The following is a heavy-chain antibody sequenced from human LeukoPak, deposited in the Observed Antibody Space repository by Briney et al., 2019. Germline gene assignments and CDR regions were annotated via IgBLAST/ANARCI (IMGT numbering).Heavy chain of an antibody. CDR1: GGSISSGGYY. Sequence: SETLSLTCTASGGSISSGGYYWSWIRQPPGKGLEWIGYIYQSGSTYYNPSLKSRVTISIDRSKNQFSLQLSSVTAADTAVYYCARFRDEHSSYFDYWGQGTLVTVSS. D-gene: IGHD3-22*01. CDR2: IYQSGST. V-gene: IGHV4-30-2*01. CDR3: ARFRDEHSSYFDY. J-gene: IGHJ4*02.